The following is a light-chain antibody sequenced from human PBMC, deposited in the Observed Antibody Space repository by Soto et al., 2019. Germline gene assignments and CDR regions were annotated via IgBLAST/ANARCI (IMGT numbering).Light chain of an antibody. V-gene: IGKV3-20*01. Sequence: EIVLTQSPGTLSLSPGERATLSCRASQTVIRNYLAWHQQKPGQAPRLLMSGASNRASGVPVRFSGSGSGTDFTLTITRLEPEDFALYYCQQYGGSPITFGLGTRLEIK. CDR1: QTVIRNY. CDR2: GAS. CDR3: QQYGGSPIT. J-gene: IGKJ5*01.